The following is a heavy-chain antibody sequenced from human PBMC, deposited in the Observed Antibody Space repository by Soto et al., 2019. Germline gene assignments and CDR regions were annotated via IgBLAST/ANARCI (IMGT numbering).Heavy chain of an antibody. J-gene: IGHJ4*02. V-gene: IGHV5-51*01. CDR1: GYSFTTYW. D-gene: IGHD2-21*01. CDR3: ARKDIACNSMDF. Sequence: PGESLKISCNASGYSFTTYWIGWVRPMPGKGREWMASSYPGDTDTRYSRFFQGQVTTSAHKSISTAYLQWSSLKASDSAMFYCARKDIACNSMDFWGQGTMVTVSS. CDR2: SYPGDTDT.